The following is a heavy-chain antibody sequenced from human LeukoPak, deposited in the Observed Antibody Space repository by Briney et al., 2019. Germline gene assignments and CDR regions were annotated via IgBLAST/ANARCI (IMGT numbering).Heavy chain of an antibody. CDR2: ISAYNGNT. D-gene: IGHD3-22*01. V-gene: IGHV1-18*01. Sequence: ASVKVSCKASGYTFTSYGISWVRQAPGQGLEWMGWISAYNGNTNYAQKLQGRVTMTTDTSTSTAYMELRSLRSDDTAVYYCARVLITMIVGDYFDYWGQGTLVTVSS. CDR1: GYTFTSYG. J-gene: IGHJ4*02. CDR3: ARVLITMIVGDYFDY.